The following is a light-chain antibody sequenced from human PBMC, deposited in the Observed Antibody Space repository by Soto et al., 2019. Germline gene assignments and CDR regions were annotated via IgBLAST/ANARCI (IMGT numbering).Light chain of an antibody. CDR3: NQYNNWPRT. V-gene: IGKV3-15*01. CDR2: GAS. CDR1: QSVNRN. J-gene: IGKJ1*01. Sequence: EIVMTQSPATLSVSPGERATLSCRASQSVNRNLGWYQQKPGQAPRLLIYGASTRATGIPARFSGTGSGTEFTLTISSLQSEDFAVYYCNQYNNWPRTLGQGTKVDIK.